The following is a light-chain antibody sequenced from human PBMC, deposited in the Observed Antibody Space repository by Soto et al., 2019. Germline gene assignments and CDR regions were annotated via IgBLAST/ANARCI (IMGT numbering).Light chain of an antibody. Sequence: QYVLTQPPSASGSPGQSVTISCTGTSSDVGGYNYVSWYQQHPGKASKLMIYEVSKRPSGVPDRFSGSKSGNTASLTVSGLQAEDEADYYCSSYAGSNNVVFGGGTKLTVL. CDR1: SSDVGGYNY. V-gene: IGLV2-8*01. CDR2: EVS. J-gene: IGLJ2*01. CDR3: SSYAGSNNVV.